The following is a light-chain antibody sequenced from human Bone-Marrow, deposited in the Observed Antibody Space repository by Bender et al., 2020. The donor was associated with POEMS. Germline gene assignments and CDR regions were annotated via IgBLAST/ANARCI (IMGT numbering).Light chain of an antibody. V-gene: IGLV1-44*01. CDR3: SSWDDSLSGWV. Sequence: QSVLTQPPSASGAPGQRVTISCSGSTSNIGDNTVNWYQQFPGTAPRLVVYSNYQRPSGVPARFSGSKSGTSASLAISDIQSEDEGDYYCSSWDDSLSGWVFGGGTKLTVL. CDR1: TSNIGDNT. CDR2: SNY. J-gene: IGLJ3*02.